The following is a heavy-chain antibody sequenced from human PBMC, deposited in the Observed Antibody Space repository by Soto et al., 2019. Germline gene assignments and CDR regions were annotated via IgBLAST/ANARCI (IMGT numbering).Heavy chain of an antibody. CDR1: GFTFSSYS. CDR3: ARDLFQWLPAVDY. Sequence: GGSLRLSCAASGFTFSSYSMNWVRQAPGKGLEWVSSISSSSSYIYYADSVKGRFTISRDNAKNSLYLQMNSLRAEDTAVYYCARDLFQWLPAVDYWGQGTLVTVSS. CDR2: ISSSSSYI. V-gene: IGHV3-21*01. J-gene: IGHJ4*02. D-gene: IGHD6-19*01.